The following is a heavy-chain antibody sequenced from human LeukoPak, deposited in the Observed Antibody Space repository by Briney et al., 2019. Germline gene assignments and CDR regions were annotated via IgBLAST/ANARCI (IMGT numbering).Heavy chain of an antibody. CDR1: GFTFSSYW. D-gene: IGHD1-26*01. CDR3: ARAWVGATGYFDY. CDR2: INQDGSEK. V-gene: IGHV3-7*01. Sequence: GGSLRLSCAASGFTFSSYWMSWVRQAPGKGLEWVANINQDGSEKYYVDSVKGRFTISRDNAKNSLYLQMNSLRAEDTAVYYRARAWVGATGYFDYWGQGTLVTVSS. J-gene: IGHJ4*02.